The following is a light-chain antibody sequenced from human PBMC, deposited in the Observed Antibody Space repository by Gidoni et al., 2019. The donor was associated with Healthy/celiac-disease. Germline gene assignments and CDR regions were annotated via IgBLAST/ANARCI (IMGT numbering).Light chain of an antibody. V-gene: IGKV1-9*01. CDR2: AAS. J-gene: IGKJ3*01. CDR1: QGISSY. CDR3: QQLTSYPLT. Sequence: IQLTQSPSSLSASVGDTVTITCRASQGISSYLACYQQKPGKAPKLLIYAASTVQSGVPSRFSGSGSGTDFTLTISSLQPEDFATYSCQQLTSYPLTFGPXTKVAIK.